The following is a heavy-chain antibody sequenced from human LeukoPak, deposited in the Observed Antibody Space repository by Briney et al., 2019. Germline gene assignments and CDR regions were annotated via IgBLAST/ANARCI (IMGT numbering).Heavy chain of an antibody. J-gene: IGHJ6*03. CDR2: IYYSGST. CDR3: ARDLRQQLVRHYYYYMDV. V-gene: IGHV4-31*03. CDR1: GGSISSGGYY. Sequence: SETLSLTCTVSGGSISSGGYYWSWIRQHPGKSLEWIGYIYYSGSTYYNPSLKSRVTISVDTSKNQFSLKLSSVTAADTAVYYCARDLRQQLVRHYYYYMDVWGKRTTVTVSS. D-gene: IGHD6-13*01.